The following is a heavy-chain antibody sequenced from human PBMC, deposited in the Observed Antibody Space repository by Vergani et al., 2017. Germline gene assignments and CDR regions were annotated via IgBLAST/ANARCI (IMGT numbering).Heavy chain of an antibody. D-gene: IGHD1-26*01. CDR1: GFTFSNYW. V-gene: IGHV3-74*01. Sequence: VQLVESGGGFVQPGGSLRLSCTASGFTFSNYWMQWVRQAPGKGLMWVSRINSDGDSTSYADSLKGRFTISRDNAKNTLYLQMDSLRAEDTAVYYCARDGWELLDYFYYMDVWGKGTTVTVSS. J-gene: IGHJ6*03. CDR2: INSDGDST. CDR3: ARDGWELLDYFYYMDV.